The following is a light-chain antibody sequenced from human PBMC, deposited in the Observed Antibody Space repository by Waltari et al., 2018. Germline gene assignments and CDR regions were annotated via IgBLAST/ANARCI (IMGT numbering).Light chain of an antibody. CDR1: NSDVGGYKY. CDR3: SSDTSSDTRV. CDR2: QFT. V-gene: IGLV2-14*01. J-gene: IGLJ1*01. Sequence: QSALTQPASVSGSPGQSITISCTGTNSDVGGYKYVSWYQQHPGKAPKVIISQFTHRPSGDFIRFAGSKSGKTASLTIAGLQAEDEADYYCSSDTSSDTRVFGTGTKVTVL.